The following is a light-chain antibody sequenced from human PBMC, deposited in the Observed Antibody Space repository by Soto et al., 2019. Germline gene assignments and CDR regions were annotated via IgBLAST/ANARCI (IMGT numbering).Light chain of an antibody. CDR1: SSDVGGYEH. CDR2: GVS. V-gene: IGLV2-14*01. J-gene: IGLJ1*01. CDR3: SSYTSTTTPI. Sequence: QSVLTQPASVSGSPGQSITISCTGTSSDVGGYEHVSWYQQHPGKVPKLMIYGVSNRPSGVSNRFSGSKSGNTASLTISGLQAEDEADYYCSSYTSTTTPIFGTGTKLTVL.